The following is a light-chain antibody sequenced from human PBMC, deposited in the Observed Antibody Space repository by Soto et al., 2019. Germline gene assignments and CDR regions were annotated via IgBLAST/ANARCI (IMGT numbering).Light chain of an antibody. V-gene: IGKV4-1*01. CDR3: QEYLNSLPK. J-gene: IGKJ1*01. Sequence: VMTQSPDCLAVPLGRSSTITCKSSQILCDSYSNYNYLAWYQQKPGQPPKVLIYWASTRASGVPDRFSGSGSGTEFTLTISSLQAEDVAVYYCQEYLNSLPKFGQGTKGDIK. CDR2: WAS. CDR1: QILCDSYSNYNY.